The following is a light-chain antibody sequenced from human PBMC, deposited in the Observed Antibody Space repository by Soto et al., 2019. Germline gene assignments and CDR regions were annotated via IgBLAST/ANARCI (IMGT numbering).Light chain of an antibody. CDR2: DAS. CDR1: QSVSSSY. CDR3: QQYGTSPKT. V-gene: IGKV3-20*01. Sequence: PGERATLSCRASQSVSSSYLAWYQQKPGQAPRLLIYDASSRATGIPDRFSGSGSGTDFTLTISRLEPEDFAVYYCQQYGTSPKTFGQGTKVEIK. J-gene: IGKJ1*01.